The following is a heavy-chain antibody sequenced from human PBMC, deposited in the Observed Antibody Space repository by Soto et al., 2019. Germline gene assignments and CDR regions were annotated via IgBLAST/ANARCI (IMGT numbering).Heavy chain of an antibody. Sequence: ASVKVSCKASGYTFTSYDINWVRQATGQGLEWMGWMNPNSGNTGYAQKFQGRVTMTRDTSISTAYMELSNLRSEDTAVYYCVRLYYDSSGHYSILDYWGQGTLVTVSS. CDR2: MNPNSGNT. V-gene: IGHV1-8*01. D-gene: IGHD3-22*01. CDR1: GYTFTSYD. CDR3: VRLYYDSSGHYSILDY. J-gene: IGHJ4*02.